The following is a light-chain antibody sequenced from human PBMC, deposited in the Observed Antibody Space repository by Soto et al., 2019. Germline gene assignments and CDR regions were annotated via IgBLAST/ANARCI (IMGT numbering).Light chain of an antibody. V-gene: IGKV1-33*01. CDR1: QDITHF. CDR2: HAS. J-gene: IGKJ2*01. CDR3: HQCDSLPDT. Sequence: DIHMSQSPSSLFASVGDRLTITCQASQDITHFLNWYQQKPGKAPKLLIYHASNLQTGVPSRFSGSGSGTDFSLTISTFQPEDVATYYCHQCDSLPDTFGQGTKLEI.